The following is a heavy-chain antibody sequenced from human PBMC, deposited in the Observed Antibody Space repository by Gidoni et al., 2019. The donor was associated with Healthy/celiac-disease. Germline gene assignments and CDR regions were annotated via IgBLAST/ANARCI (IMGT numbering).Heavy chain of an antibody. Sequence: QVQLVESGGGVVQPGRSLRLSCAASGFTFSSYAMHWVRQAPGKGLEWVAVISYDGSNKYYADSVKGRFTISRDNSKNTLYLQMNSLRAEDTAVYYCARGTIAAADDCWGQGTLVTVSS. CDR2: ISYDGSNK. CDR1: GFTFSSYA. J-gene: IGHJ4*02. CDR3: ARGTIAAADDC. D-gene: IGHD6-13*01. V-gene: IGHV3-30-3*01.